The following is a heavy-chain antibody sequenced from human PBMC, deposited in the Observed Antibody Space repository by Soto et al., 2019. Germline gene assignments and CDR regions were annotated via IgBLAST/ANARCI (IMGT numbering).Heavy chain of an antibody. Sequence: GGSLRLSCAASGFTFSTYTMNWVRQAPGKGLEWVSSISSSGSYIYSADSAKGRFTISRDNAKNSLYLQMNSLRAEDTAVYFCARDRRSSAYTIDYWGQGTLVTVSS. CDR1: GFTFSTYT. CDR2: ISSSGSYI. J-gene: IGHJ4*02. CDR3: ARDRRSSAYTIDY. D-gene: IGHD2-2*02. V-gene: IGHV3-21*01.